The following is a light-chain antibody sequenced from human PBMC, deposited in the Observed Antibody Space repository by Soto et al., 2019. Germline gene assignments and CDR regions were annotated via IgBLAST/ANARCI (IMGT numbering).Light chain of an antibody. CDR3: QQRYSWPPLT. V-gene: IGKV3-11*01. CDR2: DAS. J-gene: IGKJ4*01. CDR1: QSVVSY. Sequence: EIVLTQSPATLSLSPGERATLSCRASQSVVSYLAWYQQKPGQAPRLLIYDASKRVTGIPGRFSGSGSGTDFSLTITTVEPEDFAVYYCQQRYSWPPLTFGGGTKVEIK.